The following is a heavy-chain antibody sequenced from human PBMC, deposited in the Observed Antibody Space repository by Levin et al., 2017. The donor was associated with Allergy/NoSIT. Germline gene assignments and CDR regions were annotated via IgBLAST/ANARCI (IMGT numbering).Heavy chain of an antibody. CDR3: ARDQIIRGVRVRWFDP. CDR2: ISSSSSTI. J-gene: IGHJ5*02. Sequence: GESLKISCAASGFTFSSYSMNWVRQAPGKGLEWVSYISSSSSTIYYADSVKGRFTISRDNAKNSLYLQMNSLRAEDTAVYYCARDQIIRGVRVRWFDPWGQGTLVTVSS. V-gene: IGHV3-48*01. D-gene: IGHD3-10*01. CDR1: GFTFSSYS.